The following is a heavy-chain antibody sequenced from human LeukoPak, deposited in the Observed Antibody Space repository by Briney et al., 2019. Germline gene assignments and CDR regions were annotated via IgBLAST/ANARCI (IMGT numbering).Heavy chain of an antibody. J-gene: IGHJ4*02. V-gene: IGHV5-51*01. Sequence: GESLKISCKGSGYSFSSYWIALVRQMPGKGLEWMGVIYPRDSRTTYSPSFQDQVTIPADKSISTAYLQWTSLKASDTAMYYCARHLSDITSSPNYWGPGTLVTVSS. D-gene: IGHD2-2*01. CDR3: ARHLSDITSSPNY. CDR1: GYSFSSYW. CDR2: IYPRDSRT.